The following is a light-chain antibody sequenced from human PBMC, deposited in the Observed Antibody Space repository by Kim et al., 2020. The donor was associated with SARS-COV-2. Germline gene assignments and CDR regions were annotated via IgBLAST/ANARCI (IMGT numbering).Light chain of an antibody. CDR3: QVWDSSSDVV. Sequence: ELTQPPSVSVAPGKTARITCGGNNIGSKSVHWYQQKPGQAPVLVIYYDSDRPSGIPERFSGSNSGNTATLTISRVEAGDEADYYCQVWDSSSDVVFGGGTQLTVL. V-gene: IGLV3-21*04. J-gene: IGLJ2*01. CDR2: YDS. CDR1: NIGSKS.